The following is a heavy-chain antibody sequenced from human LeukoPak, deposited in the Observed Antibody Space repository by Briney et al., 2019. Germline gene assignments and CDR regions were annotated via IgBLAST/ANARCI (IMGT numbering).Heavy chain of an antibody. CDR2: ISSSSSYI. D-gene: IGHD3-10*01. J-gene: IGHJ4*02. CDR3: ARDELWFGNPTRDFDH. Sequence: GGSLRLSCAASGFTFSSYSMSWVRQAPGKGLEWVSSISSSSSYIYYADSVKGRFTISRDNAKNSLYLQMNSLRAEDTAVYYCARDELWFGNPTRDFDHWGQGTLVTVSS. CDR1: GFTFSSYS. V-gene: IGHV3-21*01.